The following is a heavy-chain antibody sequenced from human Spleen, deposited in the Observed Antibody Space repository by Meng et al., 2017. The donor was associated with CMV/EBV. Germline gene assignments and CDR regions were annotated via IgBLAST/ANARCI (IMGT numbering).Heavy chain of an antibody. CDR3: ARLYVTCSGPRRQGDEYYYYGMDV. Sequence: ASVKVSCKTSGYTFTGYYIQWVRQAPGQGLEWMGWINPMSGDTKYAQKFQGRVTMTRDTSISTASMDLRRLRSDDTAVYYCARLYVTCSGPRRQGDEYYYYGMDVWGHGTTVTVSS. D-gene: IGHD2-15*01. CDR2: INPMSGDT. CDR1: GYTFTGYY. J-gene: IGHJ6*02. V-gene: IGHV1-2*02.